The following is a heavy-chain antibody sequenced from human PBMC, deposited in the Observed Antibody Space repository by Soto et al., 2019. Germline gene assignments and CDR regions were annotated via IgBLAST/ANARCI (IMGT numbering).Heavy chain of an antibody. CDR3: ARGWFGPDV. D-gene: IGHD3-10*01. CDR2: IDKVGTDS. V-gene: IGHV3-74*01. J-gene: IGHJ6*04. CDR1: EFTLGGRS. Sequence: GGSLILSCAASEFTLGGRSVHWVRQAPGKGLVWVSGIDKVGTDSTYADSVKGRFTSSRDNAKNTVYLQMNSLRVEDTAVYYCARGWFGPDVWGKGTTVTVSS.